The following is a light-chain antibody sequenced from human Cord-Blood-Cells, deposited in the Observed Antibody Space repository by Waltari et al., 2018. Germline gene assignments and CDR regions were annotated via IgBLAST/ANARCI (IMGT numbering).Light chain of an antibody. CDR3: QQRSNWLT. Sequence: IVFTQSPATLSSSPWERATLSCRASQSVSSYLAWYQQKPGQAPRLLIYDASNRATGIPARFSGSGSGTDFTLTISSLEPEDFAVYYCQQRSNWLTFGGGTKVEIK. CDR2: DAS. V-gene: IGKV3-11*01. CDR1: QSVSSY. J-gene: IGKJ4*01.